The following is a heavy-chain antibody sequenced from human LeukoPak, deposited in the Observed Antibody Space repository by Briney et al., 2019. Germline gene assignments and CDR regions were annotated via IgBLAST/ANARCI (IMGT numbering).Heavy chain of an antibody. Sequence: RGSLRLSCAASRVTLSSYVMHSVRHAPRKGLEWGADISYDGSNKYYADSVKGRFIISRGNSKNTLYLQMNSLRAEDTAVYYCAKGQGFYDILTGSSLGADYYMDVWGKGTTVTVSS. CDR2: ISYDGSNK. J-gene: IGHJ6*03. D-gene: IGHD3-9*01. CDR3: AKGQGFYDILTGSSLGADYYMDV. V-gene: IGHV3-30*18. CDR1: RVTLSSYV.